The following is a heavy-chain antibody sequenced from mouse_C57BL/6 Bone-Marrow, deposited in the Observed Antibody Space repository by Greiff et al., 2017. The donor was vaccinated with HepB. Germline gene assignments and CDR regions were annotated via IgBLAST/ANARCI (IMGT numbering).Heavy chain of an antibody. Sequence: QVQLQQSGAELARPGASVKLSCKASGYTFTSYGISWVKQRTGQGLEWIGEIYPRSGNTYYNEKFKGKATLTADKSSSTAYMELRSLTSEDSAVYFCARSNYYGSRSTGYYCDYWGQGTTLTVSS. V-gene: IGHV1-81*01. J-gene: IGHJ2*01. D-gene: IGHD1-1*01. CDR1: GYTFTSYG. CDR2: IYPRSGNT. CDR3: ARSNYYGSRSTGYYCDY.